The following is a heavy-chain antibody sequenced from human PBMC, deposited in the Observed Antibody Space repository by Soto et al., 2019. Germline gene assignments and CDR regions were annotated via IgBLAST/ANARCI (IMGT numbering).Heavy chain of an antibody. V-gene: IGHV4-59*01. CDR2: IYYSGST. CDR1: GGSISDYY. Sequence: PSETLSLTCTVSGGSISDYYWSWIRQPPGKGLEWIGYIYYSGSTNYNPSLKSRVTISVDTSKNQFSLKLSSVTAADTAVYYCARDHLGYCSGGSCSWAEYFDYWGQGTLVTVSS. CDR3: ARDHLGYCSGGSCSWAEYFDY. J-gene: IGHJ4*02. D-gene: IGHD2-15*01.